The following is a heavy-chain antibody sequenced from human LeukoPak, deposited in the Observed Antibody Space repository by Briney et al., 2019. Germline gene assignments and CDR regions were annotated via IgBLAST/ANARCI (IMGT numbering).Heavy chain of an antibody. D-gene: IGHD5-12*01. Sequence: KVSCKASGGTFSSYAIAWVRQAPGQGLEWMGRITVMSGTANYAQKFQDRVTITTDESTRTSYMEVSSLRSEDTAVYFCATELRGYSFGYDSWGQGTLVTVSS. CDR1: GGTFSSYA. V-gene: IGHV1-69*05. CDR3: ATELRGYSFGYDS. J-gene: IGHJ5*01. CDR2: ITVMSGTA.